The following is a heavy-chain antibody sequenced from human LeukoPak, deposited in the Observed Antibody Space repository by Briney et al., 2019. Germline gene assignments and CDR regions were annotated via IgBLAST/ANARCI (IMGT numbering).Heavy chain of an antibody. CDR1: GFTFSNYG. D-gene: IGHD3-10*01. CDR2: IWHDGSEK. J-gene: IGHJ4*02. V-gene: IGHV3-33*06. CDR3: AKTGRGPHYFDY. Sequence: GGSLRLSCAASGFTFSNYGMHWVRQAPGKGLEWVAVIWHDGSEKYYGDSVKGRFTISRDDSKNTLHLQMNSLRAEDTGVYYCAKTGRGPHYFDYWGQGTLVSVSS.